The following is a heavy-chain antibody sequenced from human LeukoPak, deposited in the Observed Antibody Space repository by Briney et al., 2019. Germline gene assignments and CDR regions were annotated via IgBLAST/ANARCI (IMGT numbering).Heavy chain of an antibody. D-gene: IGHD2-8*02. Sequence: ASVKVSCKASGYTFTSYGISWVRQAPGQGLEWMGWISAYNGNTNYAQKLQGRVTMTTDTSTSTAYTELRSLRSDDTAVYYCARYEGTAVDFDYWGQGTLVTVSS. CDR3: ARYEGTAVDFDY. J-gene: IGHJ4*02. CDR1: GYTFTSYG. V-gene: IGHV1-18*01. CDR2: ISAYNGNT.